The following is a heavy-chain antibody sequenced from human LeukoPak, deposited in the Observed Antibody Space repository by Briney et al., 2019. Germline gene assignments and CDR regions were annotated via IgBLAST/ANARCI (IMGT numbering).Heavy chain of an antibody. CDR1: GFTFSSYW. CDR3: STGSGHAFDI. D-gene: IGHD3-10*01. J-gene: IGHJ3*02. CDR2: INSDGSST. Sequence: GGSLRLSCAASGFTFSSYWMHWVRQVPGKGLVWVSRINSDGSSTSYADSVKGRFTISRDNAPNTLYVQMNSLRAEDTAVYYCSTGSGHAFDIWGRGTMVTVSS. V-gene: IGHV3-74*01.